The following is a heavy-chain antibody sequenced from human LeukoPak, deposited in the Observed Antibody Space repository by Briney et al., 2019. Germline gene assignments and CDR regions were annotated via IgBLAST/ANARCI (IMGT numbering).Heavy chain of an antibody. J-gene: IGHJ4*02. D-gene: IGHD6-19*01. V-gene: IGHV4-39*01. CDR1: GGSISSSSYY. CDR2: IHPSGSS. Sequence: PSETLSLTCTVSGGSISSSSYYWGWIRQPPGKGLEWIGSIHPSGSSYDNPSLKSRVTISVDTSKNQFSLKLSSVTAADTAVYYCARRSVAGAVDYWGQGTLVTVSS. CDR3: ARRSVAGAVDY.